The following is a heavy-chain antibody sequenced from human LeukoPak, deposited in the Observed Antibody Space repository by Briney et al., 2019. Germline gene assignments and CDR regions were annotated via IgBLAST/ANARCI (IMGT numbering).Heavy chain of an antibody. CDR1: GYTFSSYY. J-gene: IGHJ4*02. CDR3: ARNVGSGFDY. Sequence: GASVKVPCKASGYTFSSYYIHWVRQAPGQGLEWMGFINPSGGSTSYAQKFQGRVTMTRDTSTSTVYVELSSLRSEDTAMYYCARNVGSGFDYWGQGTLVTVSS. V-gene: IGHV1-46*01. D-gene: IGHD1-1*01. CDR2: INPSGGST.